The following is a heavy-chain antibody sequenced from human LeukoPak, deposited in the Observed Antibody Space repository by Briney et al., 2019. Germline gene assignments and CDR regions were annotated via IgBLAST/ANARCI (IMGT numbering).Heavy chain of an antibody. J-gene: IGHJ4*02. CDR2: ISCSGGST. CDR3: AKPKQPPRYDFWSGYYDEEYYFDY. V-gene: IGHV3-23*01. D-gene: IGHD3-3*01. CDR1: GFTFSSYA. Sequence: QPGGSLRLSCAASGFTFSSYAMSWVRQAPGKGLEWVAAISCSGGSTYYADSVKGRFTIDRDNDKNTLYLQMNSLRAEDTAVYYCAKPKQPPRYDFWSGYYDEEYYFDYWGQGTLVTVSS.